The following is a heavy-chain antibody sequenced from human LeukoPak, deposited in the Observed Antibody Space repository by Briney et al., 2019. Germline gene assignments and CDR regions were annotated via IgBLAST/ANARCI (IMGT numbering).Heavy chain of an antibody. D-gene: IGHD2-2*01. V-gene: IGHV3-23*01. CDR1: GFTFSSYE. CDR2: ISGSGGST. J-gene: IGHJ4*02. CDR3: AKEDIVVVPAAGGAFDY. Sequence: PGGSLRLSCAASGFTFSSYEMNWVRQAPGKGLEWVSAISGSGGSTYYADSVKGRFTISRDNSKNTLYLQMNSLRAEDTAVYYCAKEDIVVVPAAGGAFDYWGQGTLVTVSS.